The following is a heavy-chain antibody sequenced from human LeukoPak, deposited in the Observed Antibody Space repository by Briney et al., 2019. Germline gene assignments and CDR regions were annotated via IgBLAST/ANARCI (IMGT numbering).Heavy chain of an antibody. J-gene: IGHJ4*02. CDR2: IIPIFGTA. D-gene: IGHD2-8*01. CDR3: ARDWSLGYCTNGVCYGGRGFDY. V-gene: IGHV1-69*06. Sequence: SVKVSYKASGGTFSSYAISWVRQAPGQGLEWMGRIIPIFGTANYAQKFQGRVTITADKSTSTAYMELSSLRSEDTAVYYCARDWSLGYCTNGVCYGGRGFDYWGQGTLVTVSP. CDR1: GGTFSSYA.